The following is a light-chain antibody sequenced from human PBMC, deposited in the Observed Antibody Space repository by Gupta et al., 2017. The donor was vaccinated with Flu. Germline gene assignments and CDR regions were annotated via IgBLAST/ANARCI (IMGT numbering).Light chain of an antibody. CDR3: MQALQSLS. CDR2: LGS. CDR1: QSLLHSNGKNY. J-gene: IGKJ4*01. V-gene: IGKV2-28*01. Sequence: HVTPGEPASISCRSSQSLLHSNGKNYLDWYLQKPGQSPQLLIYLGSTRASGVPDRFSGTGSGTDFTLKISRVEAEDVGVYYCMQALQSLSSGGGTKVEIK.